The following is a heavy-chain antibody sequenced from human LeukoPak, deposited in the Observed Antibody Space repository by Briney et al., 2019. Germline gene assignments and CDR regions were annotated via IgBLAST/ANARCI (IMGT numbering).Heavy chain of an antibody. CDR2: ISSSSSYI. D-gene: IGHD3-10*02. Sequence: GGSLRLSCAASGFTFSSYIMNWVRQAPGKGLEWVSSISSSSSYIYYADSVKGRFTISRDNAKNSLYLQMNSLRAEDTAVYYCAELGITMIGGVWGKGTTVTISS. CDR1: GFTFSSYI. J-gene: IGHJ6*04. CDR3: AELGITMIGGV. V-gene: IGHV3-21*01.